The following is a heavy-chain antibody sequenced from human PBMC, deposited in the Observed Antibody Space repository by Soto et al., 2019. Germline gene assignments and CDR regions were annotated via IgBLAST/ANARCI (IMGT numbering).Heavy chain of an antibody. CDR1: GGSISSYY. D-gene: IGHD1-26*01. J-gene: IGHJ4*02. CDR2: IHYSGST. V-gene: IGHV4-59*08. Sequence: SETLSLTCTVSGGSISSYYWSWIRQPPGKGLEYIGYIHYSGSTNYNPSLRSRVTISVDTSKNQFSLKLSSVTAADTAVYYCARRALGLDYWGQGTLVTVSS. CDR3: ARRALGLDY.